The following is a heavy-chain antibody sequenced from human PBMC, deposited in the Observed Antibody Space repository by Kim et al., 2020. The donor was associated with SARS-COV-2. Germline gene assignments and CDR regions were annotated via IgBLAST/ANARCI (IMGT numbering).Heavy chain of an antibody. D-gene: IGHD3-10*01. CDR2: MNPNSGNT. J-gene: IGHJ6*03. CDR1: GYTFTSYD. V-gene: IGHV1-8*01. Sequence: ASVKVSCKASGYTFTSYDINWVRQATGQGLEWMGWMNPNSGNTGYAQKFQGRVTMTRNTSISTAYMELSSLRSEDTAVYYCARGGDTGGSWPYYYYYYMDVWGKGTTVTVSS. CDR3: ARGGDTGGSWPYYYYYYMDV.